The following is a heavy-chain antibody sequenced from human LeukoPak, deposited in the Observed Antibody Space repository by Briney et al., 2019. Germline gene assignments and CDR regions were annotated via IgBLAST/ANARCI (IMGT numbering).Heavy chain of an antibody. Sequence: GSSVKVSCKASGGTFSSYVISWVRQAPGQGLEWMGRIIPILGIANYAQKFQGRVTITADKSTSTAYMELSSLRSEDTAVYYCARDRGDGSCYYYWGQGTLVTVSS. CDR2: IIPILGIA. D-gene: IGHD2-15*01. V-gene: IGHV1-69*04. J-gene: IGHJ4*02. CDR3: ARDRGDGSCYYY. CDR1: GGTFSSYV.